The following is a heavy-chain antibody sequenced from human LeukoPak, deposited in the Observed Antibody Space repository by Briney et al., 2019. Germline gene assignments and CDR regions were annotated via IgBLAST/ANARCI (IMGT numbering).Heavy chain of an antibody. V-gene: IGHV3-23*01. CDR1: GFTFSSYA. Sequence: GGSLRLSCAASGFTFSSYAMSWVRQAPGRGLEWVSAISGGGGSTYYADSVKGRFTISRDNSKNTLYLQMNSLRAEDTAVYYCAKDGTTVTTFDYWGQGTLVTVSS. CDR2: ISGGGGST. D-gene: IGHD4-17*01. CDR3: AKDGTTVTTFDY. J-gene: IGHJ4*02.